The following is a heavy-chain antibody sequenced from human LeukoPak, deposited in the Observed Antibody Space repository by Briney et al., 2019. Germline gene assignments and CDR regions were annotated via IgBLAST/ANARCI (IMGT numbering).Heavy chain of an antibody. CDR2: IYSGGST. CDR1: GFTVSSNY. D-gene: IGHD5-12*01. Sequence: GGSLRLSCAASGFTVSSNYMSWVRQAPGKGLEWVSVIYSGGSTYYADSVKGRFTISRDNSKNTLYLQMNSLRAEDTAVYYCAREASSGGYGAPFDYWGQEPWSPSPQ. V-gene: IGHV3-53*01. J-gene: IGHJ4*01. CDR3: AREASSGGYGAPFDY.